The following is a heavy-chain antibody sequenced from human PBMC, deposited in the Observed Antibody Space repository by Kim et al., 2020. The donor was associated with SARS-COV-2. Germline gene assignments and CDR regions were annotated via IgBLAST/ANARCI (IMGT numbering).Heavy chain of an antibody. J-gene: IGHJ3*01. CDR2: ISGDGRTK. V-gene: IGHV3-74*01. CDR1: GFTFSSYW. Sequence: GGSLRLSCVVSGFTFSSYWMHWVRQAPGKGLVWVSGISGDGRTKDTVYSMRGRSPSTETTAKTPLFLQITSRRVDTTVVYFCQRGQELWAQGT. CDR3: QRGQEL.